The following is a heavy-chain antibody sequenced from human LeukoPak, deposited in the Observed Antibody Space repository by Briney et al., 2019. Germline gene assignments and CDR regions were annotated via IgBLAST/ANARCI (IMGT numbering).Heavy chain of an antibody. J-gene: IGHJ4*02. CDR3: ARSSSSWIFDY. CDR1: GGSFSGYY. D-gene: IGHD6-13*01. V-gene: IGHV4-34*01. Sequence: SETLSLTCAVYGGSFSGYYRSWIRQPPGKGLEWIGEINHSGSTNYNPSLKSRVTISVDTSKNQFSLKLSSVTAADTAVYYCARSSSSWIFDYWGQGTLVTVSS. CDR2: INHSGST.